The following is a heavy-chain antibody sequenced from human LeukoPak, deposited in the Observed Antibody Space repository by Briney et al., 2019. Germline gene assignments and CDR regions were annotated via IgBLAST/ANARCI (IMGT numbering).Heavy chain of an antibody. D-gene: IGHD6-19*01. V-gene: IGHV3-48*01. J-gene: IGHJ4*02. Sequence: PGGSLRLSCAASGFTFSNYNMNWVRQAPGKGLEWISYIARSSSPIYDADSVKGRFTTSRDNAKNSLYLQMNSLRAEDTAVYYCARDRGGSGWPIFDSWGQGTLVTVSS. CDR2: IARSSSPI. CDR1: GFTFSNYN. CDR3: ARDRGGSGWPIFDS.